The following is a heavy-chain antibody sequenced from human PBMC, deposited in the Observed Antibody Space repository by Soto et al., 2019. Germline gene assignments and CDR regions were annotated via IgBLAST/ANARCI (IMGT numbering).Heavy chain of an antibody. CDR1: DGSISSSSYY. V-gene: IGHV4-39*01. D-gene: IGHD1-7*01. CDR2: IYYSGST. CDR3: AIYELYCYYGMDV. J-gene: IGHJ6*02. Sequence: LSLTCTVSDGSISSSSYYWGWIRQPPGKGLEWIGSIYYSGSTYYNPSLKSRVTISVDTSKNQFSLKLTSVTAADTAVYYCAIYELYCYYGMDVWGQGTTVTVSS.